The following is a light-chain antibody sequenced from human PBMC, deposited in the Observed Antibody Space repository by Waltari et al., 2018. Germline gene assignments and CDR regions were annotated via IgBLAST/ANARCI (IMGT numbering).Light chain of an antibody. CDR3: QAWDSYTAV. Sequence: SYELTQSPSVSVSPGQTASITCSGDGLGYKFISWYQQKPGQSPVLVLYQDTKRPSGIPGRFAGSTSGITATLPISGTQAMDEADYYCQAWDSYTAVFGGGTKLTVL. CDR2: QDT. V-gene: IGLV3-1*01. J-gene: IGLJ3*02. CDR1: GLGYKF.